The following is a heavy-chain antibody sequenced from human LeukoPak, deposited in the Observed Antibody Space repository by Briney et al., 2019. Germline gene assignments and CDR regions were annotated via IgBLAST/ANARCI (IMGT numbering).Heavy chain of an antibody. V-gene: IGHV3-21*01. Sequence: PGGSLRLSCTTSGFTFSTCSMNWVRQAPGKGLEWVSSISSSSSYIYYADSVRGRFTISRDNAKNSLYLQMNSLRAEDTGVYYCAKDWAYSGNYYYFDYWGQGTLVTVSS. D-gene: IGHD1-26*01. CDR1: GFTFSTCS. J-gene: IGHJ4*02. CDR3: AKDWAYSGNYYYFDY. CDR2: ISSSSSYI.